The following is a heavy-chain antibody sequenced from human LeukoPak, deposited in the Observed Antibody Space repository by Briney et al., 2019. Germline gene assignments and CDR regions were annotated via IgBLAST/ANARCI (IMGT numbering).Heavy chain of an antibody. J-gene: IGHJ4*02. Sequence: ASVKVSCKASGGTFSSYAISWVRQAPGQGLEWMGWISAYNGNTNYAQKLQGRVTMTTDTSTSTAYMELRSLRSDDTAVYYCARGKNSGYDLDLDYWGQGTLVTVSS. CDR1: GGTFSSYA. CDR2: ISAYNGNT. CDR3: ARGKNSGYDLDLDY. V-gene: IGHV1-18*01. D-gene: IGHD5-12*01.